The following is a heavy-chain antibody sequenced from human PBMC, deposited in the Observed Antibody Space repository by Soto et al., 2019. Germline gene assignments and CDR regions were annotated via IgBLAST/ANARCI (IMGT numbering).Heavy chain of an antibody. CDR1: GGSISSYY. Sequence: PSETLSLTCTVSGGSISSYYWSWIRQPPGKGLEWIGYIYYSGSTNYNPSLKSRVTISVDTSKNQFSLNLSSVTAADTAVYYCVRVCGGAFDFWGQGTMVTVS. CDR2: IYYSGST. CDR3: VRVCGGAFDF. V-gene: IGHV4-59*01. J-gene: IGHJ3*01.